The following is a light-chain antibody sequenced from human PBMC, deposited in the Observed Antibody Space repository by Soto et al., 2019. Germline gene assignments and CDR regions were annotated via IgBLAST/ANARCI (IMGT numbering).Light chain of an antibody. V-gene: IGKV3-20*01. Sequence: EIVFTQSPGTLSLSPGERATLSCRASQSVDSGYLAWYQQKPGQAPRLLIYGASSRATGIPDRFSGSGSGTDFTLTISRLEPEDFAVYYCQQYGRSPRTFGQGTKVDTK. CDR2: GAS. CDR3: QQYGRSPRT. CDR1: QSVDSGY. J-gene: IGKJ1*01.